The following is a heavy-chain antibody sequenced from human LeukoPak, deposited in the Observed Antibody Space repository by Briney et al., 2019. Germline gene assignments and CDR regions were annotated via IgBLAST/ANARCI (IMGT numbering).Heavy chain of an antibody. CDR3: AKERWRRAASDY. Sequence: GGSLRLSCAASGFTFSSYGMHWVRQAPGKGLEWVAVISYDGSNKYYAGSVKGRFTISRDNSKNTLYLQMNSLRAEDTAVYYCAKERWRRAASDYWGQGTLVTVSS. J-gene: IGHJ4*02. V-gene: IGHV3-30*18. D-gene: IGHD4-23*01. CDR2: ISYDGSNK. CDR1: GFTFSSYG.